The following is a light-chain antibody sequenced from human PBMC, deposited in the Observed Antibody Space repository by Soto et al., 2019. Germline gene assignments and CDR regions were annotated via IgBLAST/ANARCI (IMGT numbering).Light chain of an antibody. CDR3: QQYDKLPPVT. J-gene: IGKJ5*01. CDR2: DAS. CDR1: QDISNY. V-gene: IGKV1-33*01. Sequence: DIQMTQSPSSLSASVGDRVTITCQASQDISNYLNWYQQKPGKAPKLLIYDASNLETGVPSRFSGSGSGTDFIFTISSLQTEDIATYYCQQYDKLPPVTFGQGTRLEIK.